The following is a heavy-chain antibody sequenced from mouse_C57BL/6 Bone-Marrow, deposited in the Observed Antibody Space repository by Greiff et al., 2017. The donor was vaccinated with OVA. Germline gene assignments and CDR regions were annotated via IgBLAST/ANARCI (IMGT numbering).Heavy chain of an antibody. CDR2: IDPENGDT. V-gene: IGHV14-4*01. J-gene: IGHJ2*01. Sequence: VQLKDSGAELVRPGASVKLSCTASGFNIKDDYMHWVKQRPEQGLEWIGWIDPENGDTEYASKFQGKATITADTSSNTAYLQLSSLTSEDTAVYYCTKYYYYFDYWGQGTTLTVSS. D-gene: IGHD1-1*01. CDR3: TKYYYYFDY. CDR1: GFNIKDDY.